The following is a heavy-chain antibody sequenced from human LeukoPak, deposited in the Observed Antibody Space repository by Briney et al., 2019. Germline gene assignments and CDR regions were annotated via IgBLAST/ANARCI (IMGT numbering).Heavy chain of an antibody. CDR2: FDPGDGET. CDR3: ATELPGRNWFDP. V-gene: IGHV1-24*01. Sequence: ASVKVSCKVSGYTLTELSMHWVRQAPGKGLEWMGGFDPGDGETIYAQKFQGRVTMTEDTSTDTAYMELSSLRSEDTAVYYCATELPGRNWFDPWGQGTLVTVSS. J-gene: IGHJ5*02. D-gene: IGHD1-26*01. CDR1: GYTLTELS.